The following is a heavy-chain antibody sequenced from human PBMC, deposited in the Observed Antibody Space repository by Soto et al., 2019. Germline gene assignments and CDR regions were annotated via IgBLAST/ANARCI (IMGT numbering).Heavy chain of an antibody. V-gene: IGHV1-69*13. CDR3: ATTGPKLERGHAFDI. CDR2: IIPIFGTA. Sequence: SVKVSCKASGGTFSSYAISWVRQAPGQGLEWMGGIIPIFGTANYAQKFQGRVTITADESTSTAYMELSSLRSEDTAVYYCATTGPKLERGHAFDIWGQGTMVTVSS. J-gene: IGHJ3*02. D-gene: IGHD1-1*01. CDR1: GGTFSSYA.